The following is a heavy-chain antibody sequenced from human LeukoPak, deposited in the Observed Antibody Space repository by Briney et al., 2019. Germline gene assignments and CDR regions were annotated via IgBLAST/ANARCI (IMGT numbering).Heavy chain of an antibody. Sequence: PGGSLRLSCAASGFTVSSNHMSWVRQAPGKGLEWVSVIYSGGSTYYADSVKGRFTISRDNSRNALYFQMNSLRAEDTAVYFCARSYYYDTSGHHDYWGQGTLVTVPS. V-gene: IGHV3-53*01. CDR3: ARSYYYDTSGHHDY. CDR2: IYSGGST. D-gene: IGHD3-22*01. J-gene: IGHJ4*02. CDR1: GFTVSSNH.